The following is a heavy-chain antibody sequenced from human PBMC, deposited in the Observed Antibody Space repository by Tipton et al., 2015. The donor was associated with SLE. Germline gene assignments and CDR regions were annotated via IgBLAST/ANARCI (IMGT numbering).Heavy chain of an antibody. J-gene: IGHJ4*02. D-gene: IGHD2-8*01. CDR1: GDSLIGSH. Sequence: LRISCTVSGDSLIGSHWTWIRPPAGKGLVWIGRIYNGGSTNYNPPLKSRLSMSVDTSKNQMSLKLNSVTAADTAVYYCARTNRGCFDYWGQGTLVTVSS. V-gene: IGHV4-4*07. CDR3: ARTNRGCFDY. CDR2: IYNGGST.